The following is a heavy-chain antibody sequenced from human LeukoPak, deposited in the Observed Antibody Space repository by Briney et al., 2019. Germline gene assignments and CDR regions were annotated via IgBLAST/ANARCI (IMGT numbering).Heavy chain of an antibody. CDR1: GFIVSSNY. J-gene: IGHJ3*02. CDR2: IYSGGST. CDR3: ASSIAVTGIGAFDI. V-gene: IGHV3-53*01. D-gene: IGHD6-19*01. Sequence: GGSLRLSCAVSGFIVSSNYMGWVRQAPGKGLEWVSVIYSGGSTLYADSVKGRFSISRDRSKNTLYLQMNSLRAEDTAVYYCASSIAVTGIGAFDIWGQGTMVTVSS.